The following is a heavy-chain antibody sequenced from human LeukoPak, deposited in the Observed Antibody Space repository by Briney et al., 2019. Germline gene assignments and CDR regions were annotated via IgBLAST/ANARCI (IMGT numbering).Heavy chain of an antibody. CDR1: GYTFTSYG. J-gene: IGHJ6*03. Sequence: GASVKVSCKASGYTFTSYGISWVRQAPGQGLEWMGWISVYNGNTNYAQKLQGRVTMTTDTSTSTAYMELRSLRSDATAVYYCARGAHDYGDYVGGRSYYYYYYMDVWGKGTTVTVSS. V-gene: IGHV1-18*01. CDR3: ARGAHDYGDYVGGRSYYYYYYMDV. D-gene: IGHD4-17*01. CDR2: ISVYNGNT.